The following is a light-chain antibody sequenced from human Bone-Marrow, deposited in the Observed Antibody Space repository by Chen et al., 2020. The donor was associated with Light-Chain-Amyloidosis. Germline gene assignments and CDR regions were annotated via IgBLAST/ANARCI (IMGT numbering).Light chain of an antibody. CDR2: GSS. J-gene: IGKJ4*01. CDR1: QTISSNY. V-gene: IGKV3-20*01. Sequence: EIVLTQSPGTLSLSPGEGANLSCRASQTISSNYLTWYQQKFGQAPRLLMYGSSSRATGIPDRFTGSGSWTDFTLTIHRLEPEDFAVYYCQEYGTSPHAFGGGTKVGIK. CDR3: QEYGTSPHA.